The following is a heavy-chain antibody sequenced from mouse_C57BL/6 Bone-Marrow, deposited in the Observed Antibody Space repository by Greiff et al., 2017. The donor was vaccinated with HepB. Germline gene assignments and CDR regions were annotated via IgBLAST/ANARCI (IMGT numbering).Heavy chain of an antibody. CDR3: ARKRGEDY. V-gene: IGHV1-82*01. CDR2: IYPGDGDT. Sequence: QVQLKESGPELVKPGASVKISCKASGYAFSSSWMNWVKQRPGKGLEWIGRIYPGDGDTNYNGKFTGKATLTADKSSSTAYMELRSLTAEDSAVYVCARKRGEDYWGQGTTLTVSS. J-gene: IGHJ2*01. CDR1: GYAFSSSW.